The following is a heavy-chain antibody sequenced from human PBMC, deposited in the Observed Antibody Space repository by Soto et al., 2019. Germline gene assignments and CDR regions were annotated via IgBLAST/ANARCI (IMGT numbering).Heavy chain of an antibody. CDR3: ASDRFRGTYYLRGVTYFFEE. CDR1: GFTFSDYY. CDR2: ISSSSGTI. D-gene: IGHD1-26*01. J-gene: IGHJ4*02. Sequence: GGSLRLSCAASGFTFSDYYMTWIRQAPGSGLEWVSYISSSSGTISYANSVKGRFTISRDNAQNSLYLQMNSLRAEDTAVYYCASDRFRGTYYLRGVTYFFEEWGQGAPVTVSS. V-gene: IGHV3-11*01.